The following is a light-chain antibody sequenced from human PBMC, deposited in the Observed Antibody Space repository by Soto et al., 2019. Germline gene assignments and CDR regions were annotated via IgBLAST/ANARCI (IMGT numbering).Light chain of an antibody. CDR3: QQYGTSQII. Sequence: EIVLTQSPGTLSLSPRERSTLSCMASQSVSNNYLAWYQQKPGQAPRLLIYGASNRATGIPERLSGSGSGTDFTLTITRMETEDFAVFYCQQYGTSQIIFGQGTRLEIK. J-gene: IGKJ5*01. CDR2: GAS. CDR1: QSVSNNY. V-gene: IGKV3-20*01.